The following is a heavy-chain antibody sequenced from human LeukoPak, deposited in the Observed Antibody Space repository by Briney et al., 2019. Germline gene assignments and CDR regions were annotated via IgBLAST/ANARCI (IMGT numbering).Heavy chain of an antibody. Sequence: GDSLKISCMGSGYSFTSYWMGGVRQMPGKGLEWMGILYPGDSDTRYSPSFQGQVTISADKSLSTSDLEGSGLKAPDSAMVYCARRRLGYCSSTSCHNWFDPWGQGTLVTVSS. J-gene: IGHJ5*02. CDR1: GYSFTSYW. D-gene: IGHD2-2*01. V-gene: IGHV5-51*01. CDR3: ARRRLGYCSSTSCHNWFDP. CDR2: LYPGDSDT.